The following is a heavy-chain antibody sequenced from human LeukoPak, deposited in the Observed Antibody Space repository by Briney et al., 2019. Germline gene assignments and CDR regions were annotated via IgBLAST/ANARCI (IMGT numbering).Heavy chain of an antibody. Sequence: SETLSLTCAVYGGSFNSYYWNWIRQPPGKGLEWIVEISHTGATKYNPSLKSRVTISVDTSKKYFSLNLASVTAADTAMYYCVLSYVTTMTTSDYWGQGTLVTVPS. CDR3: VLSYVTTMTTSDY. V-gene: IGHV4-34*01. CDR1: GGSFNSYY. CDR2: ISHTGAT. D-gene: IGHD4-17*01. J-gene: IGHJ4*02.